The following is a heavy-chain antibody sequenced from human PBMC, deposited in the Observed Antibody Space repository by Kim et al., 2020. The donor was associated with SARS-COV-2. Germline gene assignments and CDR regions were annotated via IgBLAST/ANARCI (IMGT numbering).Heavy chain of an antibody. D-gene: IGHD1-26*01. V-gene: IGHV3-30*02. Sequence: ESVKGRFTISRDNSKNTLYLQMNSLRAGDTAVYYCAKDLGSGSYSPAFDIWGQGTMVTVSS. J-gene: IGHJ3*02. CDR3: AKDLGSGSYSPAFDI.